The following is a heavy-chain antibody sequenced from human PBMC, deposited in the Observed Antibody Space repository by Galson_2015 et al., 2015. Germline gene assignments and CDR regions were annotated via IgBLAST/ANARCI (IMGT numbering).Heavy chain of an antibody. CDR3: ARGAGYGKYNYFDP. Sequence: SLRLSCAASGFAFGDYAMHWVRQAPGKGLEWVAVISYEGSEKYYADSVKGRFTISRDNYKDTVYVQMTSLRAQGTAIYYCARGAGYGKYNYFDPWGQGTLVTVSS. CDR1: GFAFGDYA. V-gene: IGHV3-30*01. CDR2: ISYEGSEK. J-gene: IGHJ4*02. D-gene: IGHD5-12*01.